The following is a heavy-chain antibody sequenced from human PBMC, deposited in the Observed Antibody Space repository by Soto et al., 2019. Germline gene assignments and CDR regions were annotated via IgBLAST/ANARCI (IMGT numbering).Heavy chain of an antibody. J-gene: IGHJ4*02. CDR1: GFTFSSYS. CDR2: IISSSSTI. CDR3: ARAETYYDFWSGGYFDY. Sequence: EVQLVESGGGLVQPGGSLRLSCAASGFTFSSYSMNWVRQAPGKGLECVSYIISSSSTIYYADSVKGRFTISRDNAKNSLYLQMNSLRAEDTAVYYCARAETYYDFWSGGYFDYWGQGTLVTVSS. V-gene: IGHV3-48*01. D-gene: IGHD3-3*01.